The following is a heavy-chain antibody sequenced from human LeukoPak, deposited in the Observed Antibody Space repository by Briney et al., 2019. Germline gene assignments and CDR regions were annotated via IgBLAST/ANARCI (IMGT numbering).Heavy chain of an antibody. CDR1: GGSISSGGYY. CDR3: AREVVLGASAFDI. V-gene: IGHV4-31*03. CDR2: IYYSGST. D-gene: IGHD2-2*01. J-gene: IGHJ3*02. Sequence: SETLSLTCTVSGGSISSGGYYWSWIRQHPGTGLEWIGYIYYSGSTYYNPSLKSRVTISVDTSKNQFSLKLSSVTAADTAVYYCAREVVLGASAFDIWGQGTMVTVSS.